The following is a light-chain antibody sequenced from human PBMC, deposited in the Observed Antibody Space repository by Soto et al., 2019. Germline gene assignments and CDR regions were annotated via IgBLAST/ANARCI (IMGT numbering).Light chain of an antibody. CDR1: QSVSSNY. CDR3: QQYGTPPWA. J-gene: IGKJ1*01. Sequence: EIVLTQSPGTLSLSPGDRATLSCRASQSVSSNYLAWYQQKPGQAPRLFIYAASNRARGIPDRFSGSGSGSDFTLTISRLEPEDFAVYYCQQYGTPPWAFGQGTQVEIK. V-gene: IGKV3-20*01. CDR2: AAS.